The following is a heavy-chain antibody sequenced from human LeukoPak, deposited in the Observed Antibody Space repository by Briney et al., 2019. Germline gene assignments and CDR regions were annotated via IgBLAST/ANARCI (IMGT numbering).Heavy chain of an antibody. CDR3: ARDELEYCSSTSCSYPDY. V-gene: IGHV7-4-1*02. CDR1: GYTFTSYA. D-gene: IGHD2-2*01. J-gene: IGHJ4*02. CDR2: INTNTGNP. Sequence: ASVKVSCKASGYTFTSYAMNWVRQAPGQGLEWMGWINTNTGNPTYAQGFTGRFVFSLDTSVSTAYLQISSLKAEDTAVYYCARDELEYCSSTSCSYPDYWGQGTLVTVSS.